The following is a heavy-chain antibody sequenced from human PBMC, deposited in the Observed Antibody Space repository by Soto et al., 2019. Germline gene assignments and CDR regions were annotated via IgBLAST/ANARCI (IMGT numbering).Heavy chain of an antibody. CDR1: GFTFSSYG. D-gene: IGHD1-1*01. V-gene: IGHV3-30*03. J-gene: IGHJ5*02. CDR3: QGYLHL. CDR2: ISYNGSNK. Sequence: PGGSLRLSCAASGFTFSSYGMHWVRQAPGKGLEWVAVISYNGSNKYYANSVKGRFTISRDNSKNTLYLHMYSLRAEDTAVYYCQGYLHLWGQGSLVTVSS.